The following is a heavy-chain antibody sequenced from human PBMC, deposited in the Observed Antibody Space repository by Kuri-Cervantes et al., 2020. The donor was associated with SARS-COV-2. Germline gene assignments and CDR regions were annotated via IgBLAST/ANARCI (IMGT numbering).Heavy chain of an antibody. D-gene: IGHD3-3*01. V-gene: IGHV3-30-3*01. CDR2: ISYDGSNK. CDR3: ARVKYYDFWSGYSDEGAFDY. CDR1: GFTFSSYA. J-gene: IGHJ4*02. Sequence: GESLKISCAASGFTFSSYAMHWVRQAPGKGLEWVAVISYDGSNKYYADSVKGRFTISRDNSKNTLYLQMNSLRAEDTAVYYCARVKYYDFWSGYSDEGAFDYWGQGTLVTVSS.